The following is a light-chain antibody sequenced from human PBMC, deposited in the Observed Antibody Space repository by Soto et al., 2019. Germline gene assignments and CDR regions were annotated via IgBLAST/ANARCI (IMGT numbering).Light chain of an antibody. CDR2: DVS. V-gene: IGLV2-14*03. Sequence: QAVVTQPASVSGSPGQSIIISCTGTSSDVGGYNYVSWYQQHPGKAPKLMIYDVSNRPSGVSNRFSGSKSGNTASLTISGLQAEDEADYYCSSYTSSSTLVFGTGTKLTV. CDR1: SSDVGGYNY. CDR3: SSYTSSSTLV. J-gene: IGLJ1*01.